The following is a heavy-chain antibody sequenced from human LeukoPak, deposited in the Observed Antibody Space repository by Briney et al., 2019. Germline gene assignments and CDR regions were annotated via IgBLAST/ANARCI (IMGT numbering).Heavy chain of an antibody. CDR3: ARLGGYSYGYPTF. V-gene: IGHV4-39*01. CDR2: LYYSGST. J-gene: IGHJ1*01. CDR1: EGSISSRSYS. D-gene: IGHD5-18*01. Sequence: SETLSLTCTVSEGSISSRSYSWGWIRQTPGKGLEWIGSLYYSGSTDYNPSLKGRVTISVDTSKNQLSLRLSSVTASDTAVYYCARLGGYSYGYPTFWGQGTLVTVSS.